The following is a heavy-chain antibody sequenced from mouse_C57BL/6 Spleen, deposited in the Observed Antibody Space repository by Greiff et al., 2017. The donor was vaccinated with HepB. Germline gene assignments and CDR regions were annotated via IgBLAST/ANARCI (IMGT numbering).Heavy chain of an antibody. CDR2: IFPGSGST. CDR3: ATYYYGSSYDPYLYFDV. Sequence: VKLMESGPELVKPGASVKISCKASGYNFTDYYINWVKQRPGQGLEWIGWIFPGSGSTYYNEKFKGKATLTVDKSSSTAYMLLSSLTSEDSAVYFCATYYYGSSYDPYLYFDVWGTGTTVTVSS. CDR1: GYNFTDYY. J-gene: IGHJ1*03. V-gene: IGHV1-75*01. D-gene: IGHD1-1*01.